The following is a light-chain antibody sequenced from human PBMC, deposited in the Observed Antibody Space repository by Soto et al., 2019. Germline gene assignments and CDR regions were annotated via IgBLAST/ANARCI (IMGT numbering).Light chain of an antibody. Sequence: QSVLAQPASVSGSPGQSITISCIGASSDVGTYNLVSWYQQHPGKAPKLMIYEVSKRPSGVSNRFSGSKSGNTASLTISGLQAEDEADYYCSSYAGSNTLYVFGTGTKVTVL. V-gene: IGLV2-23*02. J-gene: IGLJ1*01. CDR2: EVS. CDR3: SSYAGSNTLYV. CDR1: SSDVGTYNL.